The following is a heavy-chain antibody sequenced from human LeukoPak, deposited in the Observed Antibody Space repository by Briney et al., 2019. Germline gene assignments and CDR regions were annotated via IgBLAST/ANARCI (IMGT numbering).Heavy chain of an antibody. CDR2: IYYSGST. CDR3: ARDLASSSSWFRGWFDP. Sequence: SETLSLTCTVSGGSISSYYWSWIRQPPGKGLEWIGYIYYSGSTNYNPSLKSRVTISVDTSKNQFSLKLSSVTAADTAVYYCARDLASSSSWFRGWFDPWGQGTLVTVSS. D-gene: IGHD6-13*01. V-gene: IGHV4-59*01. J-gene: IGHJ5*02. CDR1: GGSISSYY.